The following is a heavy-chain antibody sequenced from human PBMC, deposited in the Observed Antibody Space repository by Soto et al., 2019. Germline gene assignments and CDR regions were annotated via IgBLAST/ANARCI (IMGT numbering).Heavy chain of an antibody. CDR3: ARVGYYDSCGPSPSPDAFDI. CDR1: GFTFSSYW. J-gene: IGHJ3*02. CDR2: INSDGSST. D-gene: IGHD3-22*01. V-gene: IGHV3-74*01. Sequence: PGGSLRLSCAASGFTFSSYWMHWVRQAPGKGLVWVSRINSDGSSTSYADSVKGRFTISRDNAKNTLYLQMNSLRAEDTAVYYCARVGYYDSCGPSPSPDAFDIWGQGTMVTVSS.